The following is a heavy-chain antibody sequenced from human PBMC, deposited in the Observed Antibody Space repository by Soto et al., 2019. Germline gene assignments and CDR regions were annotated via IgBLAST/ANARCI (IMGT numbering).Heavy chain of an antibody. CDR1: AVTFSSYA. Sequence: SVKVSCKTSAVTFSSYAFNWVRQAPGQGLEWMGGIVPIFGPANYAQRFQGRVTITADGSTSTAYMELGSLRSEDTGAYDCATALGFHQQRLLSHVDGMDFWGQGTTVTVSS. V-gene: IGHV1-69*13. J-gene: IGHJ6*02. CDR2: IVPIFGPA. CDR3: ATALGFHQQRLLSHVDGMDF. D-gene: IGHD2-15*01.